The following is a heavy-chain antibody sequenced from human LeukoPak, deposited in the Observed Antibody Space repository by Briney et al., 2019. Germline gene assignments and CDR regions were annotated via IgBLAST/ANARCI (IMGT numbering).Heavy chain of an antibody. CDR3: AKISGYPHDAFDI. CDR1: GFTFDDYA. J-gene: IGHJ3*02. V-gene: IGHV3-9*01. CDR2: ISWNSGSI. Sequence: GGSLRLSCAASGFTFDDYAMHWVRQAPGKGPEWVSGISWNSGSIGYADSVKGRFTISRDNAKNSLYLQMNSLRAEDTALYYCAKISGYPHDAFDIWGQGTMVTVSS. D-gene: IGHD3-22*01.